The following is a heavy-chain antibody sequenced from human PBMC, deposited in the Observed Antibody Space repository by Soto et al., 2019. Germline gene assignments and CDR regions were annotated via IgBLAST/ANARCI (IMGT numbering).Heavy chain of an antibody. D-gene: IGHD5-18*01. CDR1: GFTFSSYA. CDR2: ISGSGGST. CDR3: AKVDGYPQAPWDY. V-gene: IGHV3-23*01. Sequence: EVQLLESGGGLVQPGGSLRLSCAASGFTFSSYAMSWVRQAPGKGLEWVSAISGSGGSTYYADSVTGRFTISRDNSKNTLYLQMNSLRAEDTAVYYCAKVDGYPQAPWDYWGQGTLVTVSS. J-gene: IGHJ4*02.